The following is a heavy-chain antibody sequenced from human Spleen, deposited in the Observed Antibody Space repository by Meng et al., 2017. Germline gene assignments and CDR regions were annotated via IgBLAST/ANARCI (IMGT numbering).Heavy chain of an antibody. CDR1: GFTFSSYW. CDR3: VRDFGGNSDY. CDR2: MNEDGTTI. Sequence: EVQLVESGGGLVQPGGSLRLSCAASGFTFSSYWMHWVRQAPGRGLVWVSRMNEDGTTINYAGSVQGRFTISRDSARNTLYLQMNSLRVEDTAIYYCVRDFGGNSDYWGQGTLVTVSS. J-gene: IGHJ4*02. D-gene: IGHD2-15*01. V-gene: IGHV3-74*01.